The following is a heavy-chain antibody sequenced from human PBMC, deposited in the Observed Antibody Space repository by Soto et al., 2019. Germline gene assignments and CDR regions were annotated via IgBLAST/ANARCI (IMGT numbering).Heavy chain of an antibody. J-gene: IGHJ4*01. V-gene: IGHV3-30*18. CDR3: AKDEAQHSFEYQYFAF. Sequence: VQLVESGGGVVQPGRSLRLSGAASGFTFSSYGMQWVRQAPGKGLEWVAFISYDGSTKYYADSVKGRFTISRDNPNNTLSLQMTSLRAEDTALHYCAKDEAQHSFEYQYFAFSGHGNLVTVSS. CDR2: ISYDGSTK. CDR1: GFTFSSYG. D-gene: IGHD2-2*01.